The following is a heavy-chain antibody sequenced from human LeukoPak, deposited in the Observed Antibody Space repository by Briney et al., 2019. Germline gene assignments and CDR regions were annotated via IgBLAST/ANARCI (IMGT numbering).Heavy chain of an antibody. D-gene: IGHD3-22*01. CDR1: GFTFSNYW. V-gene: IGHV3-7*01. Sequence: GGPLRLSCAASGFTFSNYWMSWVRQAPGKGLECLANINQDGSEQYYVDSVKGRFTISRDNGKNSLYLQINSLRADDTAVYYCARDLYYDSSGYYSYWGQGTLVTVSS. J-gene: IGHJ4*02. CDR3: ARDLYYDSSGYYSY. CDR2: INQDGSEQ.